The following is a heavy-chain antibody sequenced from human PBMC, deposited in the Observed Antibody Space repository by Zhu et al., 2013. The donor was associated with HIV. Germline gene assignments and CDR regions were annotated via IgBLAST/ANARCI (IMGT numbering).Heavy chain of an antibody. Sequence: QVQLVQSGAEVKKPGASVKVSCKASGYTFTGYYMHWVRQAPGQGLEWMGWINPNSGGTNYAQKFQGRVTMTRDTSISTAYMELSRLRSDDTAVYYCAREGASSSWYYYYYGMDVWAKGPRSPSP. J-gene: IGHJ6*02. CDR2: INPNSGGT. CDR3: AREGASSSWYYYYYGMDV. D-gene: IGHD6-13*01. CDR1: GYTFTGYY. V-gene: IGHV1-2*02.